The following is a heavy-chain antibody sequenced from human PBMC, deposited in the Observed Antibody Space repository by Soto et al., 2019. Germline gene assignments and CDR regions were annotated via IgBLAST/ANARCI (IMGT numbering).Heavy chain of an antibody. D-gene: IGHD3-22*01. CDR3: ARTNSRGHWAAWY. Sequence: PSETLSLTCAVSGDSISSGYYWAWIRQPPGKGLEWIGSIFHSGTTYYNPSLKSRVTISVDTSKNQFSLKLSSVTAADSAVYYCARTNSRGHWAAWYWGQGTLVTVSS. CDR1: GDSISSGYY. V-gene: IGHV4-38-2*01. CDR2: IFHSGTT. J-gene: IGHJ4*02.